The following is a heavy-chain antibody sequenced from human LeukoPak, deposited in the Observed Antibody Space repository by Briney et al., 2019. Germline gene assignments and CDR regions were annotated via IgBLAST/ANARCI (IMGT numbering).Heavy chain of an antibody. D-gene: IGHD3-10*01. V-gene: IGHV3-7*01. J-gene: IGHJ4*02. CDR2: IKQDGTEE. Sequence: GGSLRLSCAASGFNFNSYWMNWVRQAPGKGLEWVANIKQDGTEEYYVDSVKGRFTISRDNAKSSLFLQMNSLRVEDTAAYYCARDFSGEFDYWGQGALVTVSS. CDR3: ARDFSGEFDY. CDR1: GFNFNSYW.